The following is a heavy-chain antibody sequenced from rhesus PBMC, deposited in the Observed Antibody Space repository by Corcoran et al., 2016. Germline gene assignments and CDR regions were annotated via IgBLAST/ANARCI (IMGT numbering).Heavy chain of an antibody. CDR1: GYSISSNY. CDR2: IYVSSGNT. V-gene: IGHV4-147*01. Sequence: QVQLQESGPGLVKPSETLSLTCAVSGYSISSNYWSWIHQPPGKGLEWIGYIYVSSGNTYYNPSLESRVTISTDTSKNQFALKLSSVTAADTAVYYCAREGRAAAGFDYWGQGVLVTVSS. CDR3: AREGRAAAGFDY. J-gene: IGHJ4*01. D-gene: IGHD6-25*01.